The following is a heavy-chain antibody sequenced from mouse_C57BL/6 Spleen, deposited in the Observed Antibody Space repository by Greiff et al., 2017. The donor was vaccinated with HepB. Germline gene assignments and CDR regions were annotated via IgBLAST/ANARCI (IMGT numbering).Heavy chain of an antibody. CDR3: AREGTTVEEFAY. CDR1: GYAFSSSW. V-gene: IGHV1-82*01. D-gene: IGHD1-1*01. CDR2: IYPGDGDT. Sequence: QVQLQQSGPELVKPGASVKISCKASGYAFSSSWMNWVKQRPGKGLEWIGRIYPGDGDTNYNGKFKGKATLTADKSSSTAYMQLSSLTSEDSAVYFCAREGTTVEEFAYWGQGTLVTVSA. J-gene: IGHJ3*01.